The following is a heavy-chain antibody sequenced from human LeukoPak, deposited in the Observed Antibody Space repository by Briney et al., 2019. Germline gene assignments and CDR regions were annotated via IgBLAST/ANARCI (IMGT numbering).Heavy chain of an antibody. D-gene: IGHD4-17*01. Sequence: SETLSLTCTVSGGSISSSSYYWGWIRQPPGKGLEWIGSIYYSGSTYYNPSLKSRVTISVDTSKNQFSLKLSSVTAADTAVYYCARNYADYVGFQHYMDVWGKGTTVTVSS. V-gene: IGHV4-39*01. CDR1: GGSISSSSYY. CDR3: ARNYADYVGFQHYMDV. J-gene: IGHJ6*03. CDR2: IYYSGST.